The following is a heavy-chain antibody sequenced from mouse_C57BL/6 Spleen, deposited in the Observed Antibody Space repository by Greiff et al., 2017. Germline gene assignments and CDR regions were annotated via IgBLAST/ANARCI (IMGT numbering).Heavy chain of an antibody. V-gene: IGHV1-81*01. CDR1: GYTFTSYG. CDR3: ARHTTEDYAMDY. CDR2: IYPRSGNT. D-gene: IGHD1-1*01. J-gene: IGHJ4*01. Sequence: VKLQESGAELARPGASVKLSCKASGYTFTSYGISWVKQRTGQGLEWIGEIYPRSGNTYYNEKFKGKATLTADKSSSTAYMELRSLTSEDSAVYFCARHTTEDYAMDYWGQGTSVTVSS.